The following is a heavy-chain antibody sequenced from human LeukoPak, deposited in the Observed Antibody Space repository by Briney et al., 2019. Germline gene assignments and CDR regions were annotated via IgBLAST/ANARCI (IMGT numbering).Heavy chain of an antibody. CDR3: AKELFESYYYDSSGYLDY. D-gene: IGHD3-22*01. Sequence: GGSLRLSCAASGFTFSSYGMHWVRQAPGKGLEWVAFIRYDGSNKYYADSVKGRFTISRDNSKNTLYLQMNSLRAEDTAVYYCAKELFESYYYDSSGYLDYWGQGTLSPSPQ. V-gene: IGHV3-30*02. CDR1: GFTFSSYG. CDR2: IRYDGSNK. J-gene: IGHJ4*02.